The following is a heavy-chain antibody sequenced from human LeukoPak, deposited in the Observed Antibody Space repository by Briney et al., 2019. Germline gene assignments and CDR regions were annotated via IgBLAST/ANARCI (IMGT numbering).Heavy chain of an antibody. CDR1: GGTFSSYA. J-gene: IGHJ3*02. CDR2: IIPIFGTA. D-gene: IGHD3-16*02. CDR3: ARELSWAFDI. V-gene: IGHV1-69*13. Sequence: EASVKVSCKASGGTFSSYAISWVRQAPGQGLEWMGGIIPIFGTANYAQKFQGRVTITADESTSTAYMELSSLRSEDTAVYYRARELSWAFDIWGQGTMVTVSS.